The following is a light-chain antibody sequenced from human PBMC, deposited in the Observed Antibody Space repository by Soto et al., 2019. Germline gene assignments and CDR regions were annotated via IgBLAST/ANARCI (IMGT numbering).Light chain of an antibody. J-gene: IGKJ2*01. Sequence: EIVLTQSPGTLSFSPGERDSLSWRASQSVSSSYLGWYQQKPGQAPRLLIYATSSRATVIPDRFSGSGSGTAFSLTISSLQPEDFAVYYCHQYGSSPPYTFGQGTKLEIK. V-gene: IGKV3-20*01. CDR3: HQYGSSPPYT. CDR2: ATS. CDR1: QSVSSSY.